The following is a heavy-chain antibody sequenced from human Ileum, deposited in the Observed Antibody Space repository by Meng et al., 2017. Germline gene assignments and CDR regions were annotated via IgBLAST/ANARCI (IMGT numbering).Heavy chain of an antibody. Sequence: GGSLRLSCAASGFTFSNYGMHWVRQAPGKGLEWVAVIWNDGTTKYYADSVKGRFTISRDNSKNTLFLQLDSLRADDTAVYYCATDSSPDTRKGKYFFHSWGQGTLVTVSS. V-gene: IGHV3-33*01. D-gene: IGHD5-18*01. CDR1: GFTFSNYG. J-gene: IGHJ4*02. CDR3: ATDSSPDTRKGKYFFHS. CDR2: IWNDGTTK.